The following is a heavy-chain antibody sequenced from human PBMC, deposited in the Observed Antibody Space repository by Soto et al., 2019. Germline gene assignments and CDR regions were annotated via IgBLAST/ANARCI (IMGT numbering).Heavy chain of an antibody. J-gene: IGHJ4*02. D-gene: IGHD6-13*01. CDR2: ISWNSGSI. CDR3: AKDSSSWYGNFDY. Sequence: EVQLVESGGGLVQPGRSLRLSYAASGFTFDDYAMHWVRQAPGKGLEWVSGISWNSGSIGYADSVKGRFTISRDNAKNSLYLQMNSLRAEDTALYYCAKDSSSWYGNFDYWGQGTLVTVSS. V-gene: IGHV3-9*01. CDR1: GFTFDDYA.